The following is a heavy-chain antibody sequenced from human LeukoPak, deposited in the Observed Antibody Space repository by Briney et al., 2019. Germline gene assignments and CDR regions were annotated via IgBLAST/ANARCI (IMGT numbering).Heavy chain of an antibody. CDR1: GYTLTELS. CDR2: FDPEDGET. J-gene: IGHJ3*02. V-gene: IGHV1-24*01. Sequence: ASVKVSCKVSGYTLTELSMHWVRQAPGKGLEWMGGFDPEDGETIYAQKFQGRVTMTEDTSTDTAYMELSSLRSEDTAVYYCADFSTVTDAFDIWGQGTMVTVPS. D-gene: IGHD4-17*01. CDR3: ADFSTVTDAFDI.